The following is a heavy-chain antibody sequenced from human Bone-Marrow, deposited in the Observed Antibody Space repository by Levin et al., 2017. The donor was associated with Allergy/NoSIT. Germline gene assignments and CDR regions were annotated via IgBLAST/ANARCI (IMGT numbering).Heavy chain of an antibody. J-gene: IGHJ3*02. CDR1: GGSFGGSY. Sequence: PSQTLSLTCAVYGGSFGGSYWSWLRQPPGKSLEWIGEVNHRGSTTYNPSLKSRATISVDTSTNQFSVKLNSVTAADTAVYFCAVFSLRYGAFDIWGQGTMVTVSS. D-gene: IGHD4-17*01. CDR3: AVFSLRYGAFDI. V-gene: IGHV4-34*01. CDR2: VNHRGST.